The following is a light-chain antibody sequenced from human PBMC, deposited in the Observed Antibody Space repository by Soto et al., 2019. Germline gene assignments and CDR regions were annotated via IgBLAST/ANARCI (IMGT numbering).Light chain of an antibody. CDR3: QQYSVYWT. Sequence: DIQITRAPSTLSASVGDRLTITFRASQSISSWLAWYQQKPGKAPKVLIYDASSWAGGVPSRFTGSGSGTEFTLTINSLQPDDFATYYCQQYSVYWTFGQGTKVDIK. CDR2: DAS. J-gene: IGKJ1*01. CDR1: QSISSW. V-gene: IGKV1-5*01.